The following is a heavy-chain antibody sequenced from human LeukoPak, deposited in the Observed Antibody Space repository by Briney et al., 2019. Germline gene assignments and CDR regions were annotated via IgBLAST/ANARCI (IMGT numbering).Heavy chain of an antibody. CDR3: ARDRYDFWSGYYDYGMDV. Sequence: GGSLRLSCAASGFTFSSYSMNWVRQAPGKGLEWVSSISSSSSYIYYADSVKGRFTISRDNAKNSLYLQMNSLRAEDTAVYYCARDRYDFWSGYYDYGMDVWGQGTTVTVSS. J-gene: IGHJ6*02. D-gene: IGHD3-3*01. V-gene: IGHV3-21*01. CDR1: GFTFSSYS. CDR2: ISSSSSYI.